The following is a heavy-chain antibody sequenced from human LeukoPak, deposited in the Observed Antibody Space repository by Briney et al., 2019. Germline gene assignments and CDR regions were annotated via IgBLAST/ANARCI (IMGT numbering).Heavy chain of an antibody. J-gene: IGHJ4*02. CDR3: ARGFYGGSDYYFDY. V-gene: IGHV1-18*01. CDR2: ISAYNGNT. CDR1: GYTFTSYG. D-gene: IGHD4-23*01. Sequence: ASVKVSCKASGYTFTSYGISWVRQAPGQGLEWMGRISAYNGNTNYAQKPQGRVTMTTDTSTSTAYMELRSLRSDDTAVYYCARGFYGGSDYYFDYWGQGTLVTVSS.